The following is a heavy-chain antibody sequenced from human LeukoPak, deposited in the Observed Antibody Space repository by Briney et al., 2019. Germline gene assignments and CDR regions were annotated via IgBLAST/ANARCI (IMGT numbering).Heavy chain of an antibody. V-gene: IGHV3-74*01. Sequence: GGSLRLSCAASGFSFSSYWMHWVRQSPGKGLVWMSRIKSDGSRASYADSVKGRFTISRDNAQNTLFLQLNGLRAEDTAVYYCVREHVLAEYFDYWGQGALVTVSS. CDR3: VREHVLAEYFDY. J-gene: IGHJ4*02. CDR2: IKSDGSRA. CDR1: GFSFSSYW. D-gene: IGHD5/OR15-5a*01.